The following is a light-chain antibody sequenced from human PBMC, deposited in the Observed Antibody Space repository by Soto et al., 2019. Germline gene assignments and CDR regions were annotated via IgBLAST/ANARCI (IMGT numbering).Light chain of an antibody. CDR3: QQHDTCPGT. Sequence: IQMTQEPSSLRSFVADSVTLTWRSSQSVSGWLAWYHHKPGEAPKLLIYDASALPRGIPSRFSGSGSGTKFTLTIGSLQPDDFAAYYCQQHDTCPGTFGRGTKVDI. CDR2: DAS. V-gene: IGKV1-5*01. J-gene: IGKJ3*01. CDR1: QSVSGW.